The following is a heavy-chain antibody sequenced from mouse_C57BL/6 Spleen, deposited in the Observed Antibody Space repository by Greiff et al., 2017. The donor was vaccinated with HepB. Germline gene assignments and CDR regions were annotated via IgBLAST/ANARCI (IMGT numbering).Heavy chain of an antibody. CDR2: IDPSDSYT. CDR3: ARGGTGYFDY. J-gene: IGHJ2*01. D-gene: IGHD3-3*01. Sequence: VQLQQHGAELVKPGASVKLSCKASGYTFTSYWMQWVKQMPGHGLEWIGEIDPSDSYTNYNQKFKGKATLTVDTSSSKAYMRLSSLTSEDSAVYYCARGGTGYFDYWGQGTTLTVSS. CDR1: GYTFTSYW. V-gene: IGHV1-50*01.